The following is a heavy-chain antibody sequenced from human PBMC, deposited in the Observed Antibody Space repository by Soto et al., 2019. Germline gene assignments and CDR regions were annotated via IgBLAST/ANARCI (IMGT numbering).Heavy chain of an antibody. CDR3: ARDGDLRSDFWSGPLGGGWFDP. D-gene: IGHD3-3*01. J-gene: IGHJ5*02. CDR2: IIPIFGST. CDR1: GGTFSNSA. V-gene: IGHV1-69*12. Sequence: QVQLVQSGAEVRKPGSSVKVSCKASGGTFSNSAITWVRQAPGQGLEWVGGIIPIFGSTNYAQKFQGRVTITADESTNTAYRGLSSLTSEDTAVYYCARDGDLRSDFWSGPLGGGWFDPWGQGTLVTVSS.